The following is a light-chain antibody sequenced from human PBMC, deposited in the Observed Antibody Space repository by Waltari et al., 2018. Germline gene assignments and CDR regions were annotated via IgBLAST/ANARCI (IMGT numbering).Light chain of an antibody. CDR1: QSVSSN. V-gene: IGKV3-15*01. CDR2: GAS. Sequence: EIVMTQSPATLSVSPGQRATLSCRASQSVSSNLAWYQQKPGQAPRLLTYGASTRATGIPARFSGSGSGTEFTLTISSLQSEDFAVYYCQQYHNWPPLTFGGGTKVEIK. CDR3: QQYHNWPPLT. J-gene: IGKJ4*01.